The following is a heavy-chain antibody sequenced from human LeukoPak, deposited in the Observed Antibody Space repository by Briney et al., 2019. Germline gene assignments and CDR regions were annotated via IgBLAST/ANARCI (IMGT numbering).Heavy chain of an antibody. CDR2: IYYSGST. J-gene: IGHJ6*02. D-gene: IGHD3-22*01. CDR3: ASYYYDPKGDYYGMDV. V-gene: IGHV4-59*01. Sequence: PSETLSLTCTVSGGSISSYYWSWIRQPPGKGLEWNGYIYYSGSTNYNPSLKSRVTISVDTSKNQFSLKLSSVTAADTAVYYCASYYYDPKGDYYGMDVWGQGTTVTVSS. CDR1: GGSISSYY.